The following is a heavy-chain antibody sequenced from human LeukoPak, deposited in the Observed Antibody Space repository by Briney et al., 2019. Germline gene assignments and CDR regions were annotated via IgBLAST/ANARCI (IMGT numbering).Heavy chain of an antibody. CDR3: ASRTGVY. D-gene: IGHD1-14*01. V-gene: IGHV3-74*01. J-gene: IGHJ4*02. CDR1: RFTLSSYW. Sequence: GGSLRLSCAASRFTLSSYWMHWVRQAQAKGLVWVSRINTDGCSTNYADSVKGRFTISRDNAMNTLYLQMNNLRAEDTAVYYCASRTGVYWGQGTLVSVSS. CDR2: INTDGCST.